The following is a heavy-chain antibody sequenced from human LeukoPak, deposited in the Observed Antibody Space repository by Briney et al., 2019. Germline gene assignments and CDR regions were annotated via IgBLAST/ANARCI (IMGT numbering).Heavy chain of an antibody. CDR2: IYYSGST. CDR1: GGSISSGDYY. D-gene: IGHD2-2*01. J-gene: IGHJ5*02. V-gene: IGHV4-30-4*01. Sequence: SETLSLTCTVSGGSISSGDYYWSWIRQPPGKGLEWIGYIYYSGSTYYNPSLKSRVTISVDTSKNQFSLKLSSVTAADTAVYYCAREPASSTRFDPWGQGTLVTVSS. CDR3: AREPASSTRFDP.